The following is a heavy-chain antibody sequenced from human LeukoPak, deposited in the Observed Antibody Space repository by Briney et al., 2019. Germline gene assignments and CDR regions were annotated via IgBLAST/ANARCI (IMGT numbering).Heavy chain of an antibody. CDR2: ISAYNGNT. V-gene: IGHV1-18*01. Sequence: GASVKVSCKASGYTFTSYGISWVRQAPGQGLEWMGWISAYNGNTNYAQKFQGRVTMTRDTSISTAYMELSRLRSDDTAVYYCARGSVLAMIVVVITKRFDYGMDVWGQGTTVTVSS. D-gene: IGHD3-22*01. CDR3: ARGSVLAMIVVVITKRFDYGMDV. CDR1: GYTFTSYG. J-gene: IGHJ6*02.